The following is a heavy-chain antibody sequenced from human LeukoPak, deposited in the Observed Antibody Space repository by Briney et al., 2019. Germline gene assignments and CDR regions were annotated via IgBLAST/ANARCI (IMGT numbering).Heavy chain of an antibody. J-gene: IGHJ3*01. CDR1: GYTFTDYD. D-gene: IGHD4-17*01. CDR2: INPNSAST. CDR3: ARGDFGETNTAFDV. Sequence: GASVKASCKTSGYTFTDYDVHWVRQAPGQGLEWMGWINPNSASTNYAQRLQGRVTFTRDTSLSIAYMELRSLTSEDAAVYFCARGDFGETNTAFDVWGQGTLVAVSS. V-gene: IGHV1-8*03.